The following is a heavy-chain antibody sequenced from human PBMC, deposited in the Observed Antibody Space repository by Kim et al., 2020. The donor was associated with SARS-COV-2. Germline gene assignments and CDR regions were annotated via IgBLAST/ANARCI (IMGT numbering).Heavy chain of an antibody. CDR3: ARGAVLSHY. V-gene: IGHV3-20*03. CDR2: ST. Sequence: STRFANSVKARFTIHRDNAKNSLYMQRNSLRAEDTAWYSCARGAVLSHYWGQGTLVTVSS. D-gene: IGHD3-16*01. J-gene: IGHJ4*02.